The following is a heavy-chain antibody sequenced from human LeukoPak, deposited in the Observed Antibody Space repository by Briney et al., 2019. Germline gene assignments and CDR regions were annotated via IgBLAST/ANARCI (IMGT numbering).Heavy chain of an antibody. CDR1: GGSINSYY. CDR2: IYYRGGT. J-gene: IGHJ2*01. CDR3: ARGSLYSSGRGWYFDL. Sequence: SETLSLTCTVSGGSINSYYWSWIRQPPGKGLEWIGYIYYRGGTNYNPSLKSRVTISVDTSNNQFSLKLTSVTAADTAMYYCARGSLYSSGRGWYFDLWGRGTLVTVSS. D-gene: IGHD6-19*01. V-gene: IGHV4-59*01.